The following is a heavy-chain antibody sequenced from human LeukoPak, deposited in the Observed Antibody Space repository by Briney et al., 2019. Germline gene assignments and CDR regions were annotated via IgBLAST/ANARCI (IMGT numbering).Heavy chain of an antibody. Sequence: GGSLRLSCAASGFTSSSYGMSWVRQAPGKGLEGVSVIYSGGSTYYADSVKGRFTISRDNSKNTLYLQMNSLRAEDTAVYYCARDREDIVVVPAADSHYYYYYYMDVWGKGTTVTISS. CDR2: IYSGGST. CDR1: GFTSSSYG. CDR3: ARDREDIVVVPAADSHYYYYYYMDV. V-gene: IGHV3-66*01. J-gene: IGHJ6*03. D-gene: IGHD2-2*01.